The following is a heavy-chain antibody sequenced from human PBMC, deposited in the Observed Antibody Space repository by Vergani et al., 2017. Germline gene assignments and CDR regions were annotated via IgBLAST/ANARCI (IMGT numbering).Heavy chain of an antibody. CDR1: GYTFTDYY. CDR3: ARAHCSSTSCYVYYYGMDV. Sequence: EVQLVQSGAEVKKPGATVKISCKVSGYTFTDYYMHWVQQAPGKGLEWMGLVDPEDGETIYAEKFQGRVTITADTSTDTAYMELSSLRSEDTAVYYCARAHCSSTSCYVYYYGMDVWGQGTTVTVSS. CDR2: VDPEDGET. D-gene: IGHD2-2*01. V-gene: IGHV1-69-2*01. J-gene: IGHJ6*02.